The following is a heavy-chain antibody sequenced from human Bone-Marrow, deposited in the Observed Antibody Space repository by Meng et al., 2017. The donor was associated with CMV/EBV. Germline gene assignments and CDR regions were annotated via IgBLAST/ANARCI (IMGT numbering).Heavy chain of an antibody. J-gene: IGHJ5*02. V-gene: IGHV3-30*02. CDR1: FSSYG. Sequence: FSSYGMHWVRQAPGKGLGWVAFIRYDGSNKYYADSVKGRFTISRDNSKNTLYLQMNSLRAEDTAVYYCATLGDIVVVPAASRFNWFDPWGQGTLVTVSS. CDR2: IRYDGSNK. D-gene: IGHD2-2*01. CDR3: ATLGDIVVVPAASRFNWFDP.